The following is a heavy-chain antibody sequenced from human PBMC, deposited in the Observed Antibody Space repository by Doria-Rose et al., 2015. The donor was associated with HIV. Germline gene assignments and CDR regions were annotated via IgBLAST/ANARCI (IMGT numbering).Heavy chain of an antibody. CDR3: ATGVTLDY. Sequence: VQLQESGGGLVRPGGSLRLSCATSGFTFSSHRINWVRQAPGKGLEWVSSISSTSAYINYADSVRGRFTISRDNARNSLYLQMDSRRAEDTAIDYCATGVTLDYWGQGTLVTVSS. J-gene: IGHJ4*02. V-gene: IGHV3-21*01. CDR2: ISSTSAYI. CDR1: GFTFSSHR. D-gene: IGHD3-10*01.